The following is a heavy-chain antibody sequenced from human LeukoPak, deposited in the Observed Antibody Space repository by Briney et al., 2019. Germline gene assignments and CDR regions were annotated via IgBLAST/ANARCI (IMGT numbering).Heavy chain of an antibody. V-gene: IGHV4-59*08. CDR3: ARHYYCNSVACYALDV. D-gene: IGHD3-22*01. J-gene: IGHJ3*01. CDR1: AGSISPYH. CDR2: IDYNGGT. Sequence: SETLSLTCTVSAGSISPYHWSWIRQSPGKGLEWIGSIDYNGGTRYNPSLNSRVTISVDTSKNQFSLKPTSMTAADTAVYYCARHYYCNSVACYALDVWGQGTKVTVST.